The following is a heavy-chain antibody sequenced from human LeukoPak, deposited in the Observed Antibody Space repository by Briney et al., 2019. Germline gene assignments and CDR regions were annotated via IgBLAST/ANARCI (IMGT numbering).Heavy chain of an antibody. D-gene: IGHD3-10*01. V-gene: IGHV3-11*06. Sequence: GGSLRLSCAASGFTFSDYYMSWIRQAPGKGLEWVSFISSSSSYTNYADSVKGRFTISRDNAKNSLYLQMNSLRAEDTAVYYCARDFGSSFGELFSPADYWGQGTLVTVSS. CDR1: GFTFSDYY. J-gene: IGHJ4*02. CDR2: ISSSSSYT. CDR3: ARDFGSSFGELFSPADY.